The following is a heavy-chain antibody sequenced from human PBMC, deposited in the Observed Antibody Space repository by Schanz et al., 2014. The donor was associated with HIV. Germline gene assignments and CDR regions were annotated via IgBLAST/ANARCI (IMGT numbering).Heavy chain of an antibody. CDR3: ARGALYYYDSTGYYHLDY. V-gene: IGHV1-18*01. CDR2: ISVYHNKT. J-gene: IGHJ4*02. Sequence: QVHLVQSGAEVKKSGASVKVSCKASGYSFSSYGLSWVRQAPGQGLEWMGWISVYHNKTNYAQKLQGRVTMTTDTSTSTAYMELRSLRSDDTAVYYCARGALYYYDSTGYYHLDYWGQGTPVTVSS. D-gene: IGHD3-22*01. CDR1: GYSFSSYG.